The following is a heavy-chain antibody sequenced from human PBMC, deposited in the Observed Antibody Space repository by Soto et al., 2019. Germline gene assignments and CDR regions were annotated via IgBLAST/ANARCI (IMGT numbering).Heavy chain of an antibody. V-gene: IGHV1-69*01. CDR3: ARSQGSSTSLEIYYYFYYGMDV. D-gene: IGHD2-2*01. Sequence: QVPLVQSGAEVKKPGSSVKVSCKASGGTFSSYAISWVRQAPGQGLEWMGGIIPISGTANYAQKFQGRVTITADESTSTAYMELSSLRSGHTAVYYCARSQGSSTSLEIYYYFYYGMDVWGQWTTVTVSS. CDR2: IIPISGTA. CDR1: GGTFSSYA. J-gene: IGHJ6*02.